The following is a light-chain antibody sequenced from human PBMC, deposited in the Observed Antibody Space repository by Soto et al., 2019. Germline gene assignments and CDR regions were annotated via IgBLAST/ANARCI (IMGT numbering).Light chain of an antibody. V-gene: IGKV1-17*01. CDR3: LQHNSYPYT. CDR2: ATS. J-gene: IGKJ2*01. CDR1: QGIRNY. Sequence: DIQMTQSPFSLSASVGDRVTITCRASQGIRNYLGWFQQKPGEAPKRLIHATSSLEGGLPSRFSGSGSGTEFTLTISSLQTEDFATYYCLQHNSYPYTFGQGTKMEIK.